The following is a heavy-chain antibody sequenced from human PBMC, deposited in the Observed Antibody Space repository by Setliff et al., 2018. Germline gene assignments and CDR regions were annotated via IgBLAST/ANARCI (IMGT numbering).Heavy chain of an antibody. CDR1: GFVFSGYS. CDR3: ASAGHSGSWFPFDAFHI. CDR2: ISTTGTTI. D-gene: IGHD6-13*01. Sequence: GGSLRLSCATSGFVFSGYSFNWVRQAPGKGLEWVSYISTTGTTIYYADSMKGRFTISRDNAKNSLYLQMNSLRAEDTAVYYCASAGHSGSWFPFDAFHIWGQGTMVTVSS. V-gene: IGHV3-48*04. J-gene: IGHJ3*02.